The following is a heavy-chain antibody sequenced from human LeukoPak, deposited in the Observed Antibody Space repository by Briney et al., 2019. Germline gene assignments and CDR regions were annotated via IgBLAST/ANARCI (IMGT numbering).Heavy chain of an antibody. CDR3: ARTEVSIAAAGSMYYYYYMDV. CDR2: IIPIFGTA. CDR1: GGTFSSYA. V-gene: IGHV1-69*05. J-gene: IGHJ6*03. Sequence: SVKVSCKASGGTFSSYAISWVRQAPGQGLEWMGGIIPIFGTANYAQKFQGRVTITTDESTSTAYMELSSLRSEDTAAYYCARTEVSIAAAGSMYYYYYMDVWGKGTTVTVSS. D-gene: IGHD6-13*01.